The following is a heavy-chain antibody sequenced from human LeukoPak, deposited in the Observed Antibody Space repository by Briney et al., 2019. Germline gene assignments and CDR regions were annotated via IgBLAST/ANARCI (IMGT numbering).Heavy chain of an antibody. D-gene: IGHD3-3*01. CDR1: GFTFSSYW. CDR3: ARDTPLHDFWSGYYTGNYYYYYMDV. CDR2: IKQDGSEK. V-gene: IGHV3-7*01. J-gene: IGHJ6*03. Sequence: GGSLRLSCAASGFTFSSYWMSWVRQAPGKGLEWVANIKQDGSEKYYVDSVKGRFTISRDNAKNSLYLQMNSLRAEDTAVYYCARDTPLHDFWSGYYTGNYYYYYMDVWGKGTTVTVSS.